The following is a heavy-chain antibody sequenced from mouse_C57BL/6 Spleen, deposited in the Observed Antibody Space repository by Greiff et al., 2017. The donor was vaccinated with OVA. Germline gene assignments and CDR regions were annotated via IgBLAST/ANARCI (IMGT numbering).Heavy chain of an antibody. CDR3: ARQAYYSNPAWFAY. D-gene: IGHD2-5*01. V-gene: IGHV1-81*01. CDR1: GYTFTSYG. CDR2: IYPRSGNT. Sequence: QVQLQQSGAELARPGASVKLSCKASGYTFTSYGISWVKQRTGQGLEWIGEIYPRSGNTYYNEKFKGKATLTADKSSSTAYMELRSLTSEDSAVYFCARQAYYSNPAWFAYWGQGTLVTVSA. J-gene: IGHJ3*01.